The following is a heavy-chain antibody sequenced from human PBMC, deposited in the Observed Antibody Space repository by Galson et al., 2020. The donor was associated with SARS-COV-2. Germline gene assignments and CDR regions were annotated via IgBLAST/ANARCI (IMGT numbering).Heavy chain of an antibody. CDR1: GYTFTSYG. D-gene: IGHD3-22*01. CDR2: ISDYNGNT. CDR3: AREADSSGYLYGFDY. Sequence: ASVKVSCKASGYTFTSYGISWVRQAPGQGLEWMGWISDYNGNTNYAQKLQGRVTMTTDTSTSTAYMELRSLRSDDTAVYYCAREADSSGYLYGFDYWGQGTLVTVSS. V-gene: IGHV1-18*01. J-gene: IGHJ4*02.